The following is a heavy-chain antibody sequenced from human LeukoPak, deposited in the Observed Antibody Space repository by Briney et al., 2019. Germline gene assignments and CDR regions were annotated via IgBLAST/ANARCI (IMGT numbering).Heavy chain of an antibody. CDR3: ARVMNDGYNYWFDP. CDR1: GGSISSSNW. V-gene: IGHV4-4*02. CDR2: IYHSGST. D-gene: IGHD5-24*01. Sequence: PSGTLSLTCAVSGGSISSSNWWSWVRQPPGKGLEWIGSIYHSGSTYYNPSLKSRVTISVDTSKNQFSLKLSSVTAADTAVYYCARVMNDGYNYWFDPWGQGTLVTVSS. J-gene: IGHJ5*02.